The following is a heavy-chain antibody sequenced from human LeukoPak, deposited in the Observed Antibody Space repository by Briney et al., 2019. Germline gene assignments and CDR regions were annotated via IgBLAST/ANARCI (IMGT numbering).Heavy chain of an antibody. CDR3: AELGITMIGGV. J-gene: IGHJ6*04. D-gene: IGHD3-10*02. CDR1: GFSFSNYG. V-gene: IGHV3-23*01. Sequence: QSGGSLRLSCAASGFSFSNYGMSWVRQAPGKGLEWVSAISGSGAVTYYADSVKGRFTISRDNSKNTVYLQMNSLRAEDTAVYYCAELGITMIGGVWGKGTTVTISS. CDR2: ISGSGAVT.